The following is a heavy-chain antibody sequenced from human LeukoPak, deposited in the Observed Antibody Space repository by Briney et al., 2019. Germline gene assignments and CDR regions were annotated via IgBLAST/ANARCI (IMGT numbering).Heavy chain of an antibody. V-gene: IGHV4-30-2*01. Sequence: SETLSLTCTVSGGSIYGGGYYWSWIRQPPGKGLEWIGYIYHSGTTYYNPSLKSRVTISIDRSKNQFSLKLSSVTAADTAVYYCARARDTTSGSNWFDPWGQGTLVTVSS. D-gene: IGHD1-26*01. J-gene: IGHJ5*02. CDR1: GGSIYGGGYY. CDR3: ARARDTTSGSNWFDP. CDR2: IYHSGTT.